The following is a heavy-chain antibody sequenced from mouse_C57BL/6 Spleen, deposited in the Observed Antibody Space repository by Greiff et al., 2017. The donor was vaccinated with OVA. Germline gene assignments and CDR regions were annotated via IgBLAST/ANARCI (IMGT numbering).Heavy chain of an antibody. CDR1: GYTFTSYW. CDR3: ARNWDALYYFDY. D-gene: IGHD4-1*01. J-gene: IGHJ2*01. V-gene: IGHV1-55*01. CDR2: IYPGSGST. Sequence: QVQLQQPGAELVKPGASVKMSCKASGYTFTSYWITWVKQRPGQGLEWIGDIYPGSGSTNYNEKFKSKATLTVDTSSSTAYMQLSSLTSEDSAVYYCARNWDALYYFDYWGQGTTLTVSS.